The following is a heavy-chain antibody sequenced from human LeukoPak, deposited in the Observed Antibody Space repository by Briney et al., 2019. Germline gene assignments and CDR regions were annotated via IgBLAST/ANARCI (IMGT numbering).Heavy chain of an antibody. D-gene: IGHD3-3*01. J-gene: IGHJ4*02. Sequence: GGSLRLSCAASGFTFSNYWMSWVRQAPGKGLEWVADIKPDGSEKAYVDFVKGRFTMSRDNAKNSLYLQMNSLRDEDTAVYYCVRATRVADYWGQATLVTVSS. CDR1: GFTFSNYW. CDR2: IKPDGSEK. V-gene: IGHV3-7*04. CDR3: VRATRVADY.